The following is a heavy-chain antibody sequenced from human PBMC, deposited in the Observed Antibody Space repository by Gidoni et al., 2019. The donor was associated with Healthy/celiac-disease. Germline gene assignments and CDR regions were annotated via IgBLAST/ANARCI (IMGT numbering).Heavy chain of an antibody. CDR3: ARDKGLFEGWFDP. J-gene: IGHJ5*02. CDR2: IYYSGST. V-gene: IGHV4-59*01. D-gene: IGHD3-16*01. Sequence: QVQLQESGPGLVKPSETLSLTCTVPGRSISSYYWSWIRQPPGKGLEWIGYIYYSGSTNYNPSLKSRVTISVDTSKNQFSLKLSSVTAADTAVYYCARDKGLFEGWFDPWGQGTLVTVSS. CDR1: GRSISSYY.